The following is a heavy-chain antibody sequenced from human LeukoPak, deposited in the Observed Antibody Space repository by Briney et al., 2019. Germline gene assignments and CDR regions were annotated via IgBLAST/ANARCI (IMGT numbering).Heavy chain of an antibody. CDR2: ISYDGSNK. D-gene: IGHD4-17*01. CDR1: GFTFSSYA. V-gene: IGHV3-30-3*01. J-gene: IGHJ2*01. Sequence: GRSLRLSCAASGFTFSSYAMHWVRQAPGKGLEWVAVISYDGSNKYYADSVKGRFTISRDNSKNTLYLQMNSLRAEDTAVYYCARDFDYGKMCWYFDLWGRGTLVTVSS. CDR3: ARDFDYGKMCWYFDL.